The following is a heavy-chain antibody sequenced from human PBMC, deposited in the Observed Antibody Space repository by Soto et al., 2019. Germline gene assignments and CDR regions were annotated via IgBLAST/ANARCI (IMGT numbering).Heavy chain of an antibody. J-gene: IGHJ6*02. CDR2: IYYSGST. D-gene: IGHD5-18*01. V-gene: IGHV4-39*01. Sequence: QLQLQESGPGLVKPSETLSLTCTVSGGSISSSSYYWGWIRQPPGKGLEWIGSIYYSGSTYYNPSLKSRVTISVDTSKNQFSLKLSAVTAADTAVYYCARQEDTAMVWSVYYYYGMDVWGQGTTVTVSS. CDR1: GGSISSSSYY. CDR3: ARQEDTAMVWSVYYYYGMDV.